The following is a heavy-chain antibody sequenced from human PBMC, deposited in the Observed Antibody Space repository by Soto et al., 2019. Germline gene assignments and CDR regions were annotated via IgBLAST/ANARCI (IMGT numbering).Heavy chain of an antibody. J-gene: IGHJ4*02. Sequence: EVQLVESGGGLVKPGGSLRLSCAVSGFTFSAYTMSWVRQPPGKGLEWVATISSISTYIKYADSVKGRFTISRDNARNCLYLQMDSLRVEDTAVYYCARVHIAARDYWGQGTLVTVSS. CDR3: ARVHIAARDY. CDR1: GFTFSAYT. CDR2: ISSISTYI. V-gene: IGHV3-21*01. D-gene: IGHD6-6*01.